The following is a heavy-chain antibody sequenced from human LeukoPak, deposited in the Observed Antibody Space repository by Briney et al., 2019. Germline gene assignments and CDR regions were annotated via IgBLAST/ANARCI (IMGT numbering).Heavy chain of an antibody. D-gene: IGHD6-13*01. CDR3: ARVKYEYSSSWYPSSFDY. CDR1: GFTVSSNY. Sequence: QPGGSLRLSCAASGFTVSSNYMSWVRQAPGKGLEWVSVIYSGGSIYYADSVKGRFTISRDNSKNTLYLQMNSLRAEDTAVYYCARVKYEYSSSWYPSSFDYWGQGTLVTVSS. V-gene: IGHV3-66*01. J-gene: IGHJ4*02. CDR2: IYSGGSI.